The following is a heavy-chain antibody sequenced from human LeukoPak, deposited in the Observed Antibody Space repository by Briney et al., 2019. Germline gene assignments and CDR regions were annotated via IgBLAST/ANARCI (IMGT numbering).Heavy chain of an antibody. CDR3: ARDVSLGAADYHFDY. V-gene: IGHV3-30-3*01. D-gene: IGHD6-25*01. CDR2: ISFDGNNK. CDR1: GFPFSSYA. J-gene: IGHJ4*02. Sequence: GGSLRLSCAASGFPFSSYAMHWVRQAPGKGLEWVAVISFDGNNKYCADSVKGRFTISRDNSKNTLYLQMNSLRVEDTAVYYCARDVSLGAADYHFDYWGQGTRVTVSS.